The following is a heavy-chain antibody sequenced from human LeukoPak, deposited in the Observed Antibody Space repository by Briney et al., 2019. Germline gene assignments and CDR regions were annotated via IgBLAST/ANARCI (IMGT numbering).Heavy chain of an antibody. J-gene: IGHJ5*02. CDR3: TRTRGPNWFDP. D-gene: IGHD5-12*01. V-gene: IGHV3-74*03. Sequence: PGGSLRPSCAASGFTFSGFWMHWVRQPPGKGLEYVSHINSDGSSTTYADSVKGRFTISRDNAKNTLFLQMNSLRAEDTAVYYCTRTRGPNWFDPWGQGTLVTVSS. CDR1: GFTFSGFW. CDR2: INSDGSST.